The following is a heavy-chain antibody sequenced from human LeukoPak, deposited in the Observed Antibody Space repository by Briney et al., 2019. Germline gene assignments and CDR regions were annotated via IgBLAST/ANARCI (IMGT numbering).Heavy chain of an antibody. CDR1: GPIVSTNY. CDR2: LYVNENR. V-gene: IGHV3-66*03. CDR3: TRDPPTAVAALGRGNYFDD. Sequence: GGSLRLSCAVSGPIVSTNYMSWVRQAPGKGPEWISILYVNENRYYADSVKGRFTISRDNSKNTLYLQMNSLRAEDTAVYYCTRDPPTAVAALGRGNYFDDWGQGTLATVSS. D-gene: IGHD6-19*01. J-gene: IGHJ4*02.